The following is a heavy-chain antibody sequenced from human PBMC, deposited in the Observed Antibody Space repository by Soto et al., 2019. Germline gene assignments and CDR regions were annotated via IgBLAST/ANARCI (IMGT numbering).Heavy chain of an antibody. CDR2: IYTSGST. V-gene: IGHV4-4*07. CDR3: ARESSRSSWYGLPDYYYGMDV. CDR1: GGSISSYY. J-gene: IGHJ6*02. Sequence: SETLSLSCTVSGGSISSYYWSWIRQPAGKGLEWIGRIYTSGSTNYNPSLKSRVTMSVDTSKNQFSMKLSSVTAADTAVYYCARESSRSSWYGLPDYYYGMDVWGQGTTVTVSS. D-gene: IGHD6-13*01.